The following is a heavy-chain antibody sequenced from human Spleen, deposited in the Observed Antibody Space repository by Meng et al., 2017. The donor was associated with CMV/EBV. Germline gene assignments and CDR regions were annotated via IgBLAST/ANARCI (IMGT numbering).Heavy chain of an antibody. Sequence: SVKVSCKASGYTFTSYGISWVRQAPGQGLEWMGRIIPILGIANYAQKFQGRVTITADKSTSTAYMELSSLRSEDTAVYYCASWNKDSFGDPYYYYGMDVWGQGTTVTVSS. J-gene: IGHJ6*02. CDR1: GYTFTSYG. CDR2: IIPILGIA. CDR3: ASWNKDSFGDPYYYYGMDV. D-gene: IGHD3-10*01. V-gene: IGHV1-69*04.